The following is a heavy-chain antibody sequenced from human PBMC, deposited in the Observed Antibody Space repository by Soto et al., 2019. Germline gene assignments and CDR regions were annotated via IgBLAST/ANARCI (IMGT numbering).Heavy chain of an antibody. CDR1: GYTFTGYY. CDR2: INPNSGGT. Sequence: ASVKVSCKASGYTFTGYYMHWVRQAPGQGLEWMGWINPNSGGTNYAQKFQGWVTMTRDTSISTAYMELSRLRSDDTAVYYCARDKLWFGELLYPAHFDYGGKGNLVTVSS. CDR3: ARDKLWFGELLYPAHFDY. V-gene: IGHV1-2*04. J-gene: IGHJ4*02. D-gene: IGHD3-10*01.